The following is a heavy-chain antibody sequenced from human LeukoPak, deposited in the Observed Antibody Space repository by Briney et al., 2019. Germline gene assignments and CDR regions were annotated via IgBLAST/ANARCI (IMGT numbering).Heavy chain of an antibody. Sequence: ASVKLSCNASGYTFTGYYIHWVRQAPGQGLEWMGWINPNSGGTNYAQKLQGSVTMTRDTSNSTAYMVLSRTRSDDTAVYYWARRSIVGATFDYFDYWGQGTLVTVYS. CDR2: INPNSGGT. J-gene: IGHJ4*02. CDR1: GYTFTGYY. D-gene: IGHD1-26*01. V-gene: IGHV1-2*02. CDR3: ARRSIVGATFDYFDY.